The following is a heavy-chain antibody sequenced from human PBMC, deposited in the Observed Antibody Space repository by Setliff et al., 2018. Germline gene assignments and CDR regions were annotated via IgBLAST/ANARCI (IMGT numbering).Heavy chain of an antibody. CDR2: ISNSGGGT. V-gene: IGHV3-23*01. D-gene: IGHD2-2*01. CDR3: AKDVAITIFGVGYCSGPTCYPFDS. CDR1: GFTFSNYA. Sequence: GGSLRLSCAASGFTFSNYAMSWVRQAPGKGLEWVSAISNSGGGTYYADSVKGRFTISRDNSRNTLFLQMNSLRAEDTAVYYCAKDVAITIFGVGYCSGPTCYPFDSWGQGNLVTVSS. J-gene: IGHJ4*02.